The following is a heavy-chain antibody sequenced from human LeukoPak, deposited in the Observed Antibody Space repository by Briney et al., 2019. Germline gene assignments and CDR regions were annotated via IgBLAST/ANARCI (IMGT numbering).Heavy chain of an antibody. CDR3: TTYGSGRKFDY. CDR2: IESKTDGGTT. D-gene: IGHD3-10*01. J-gene: IGHJ4*02. CDR1: GFTFSDAW. V-gene: IGHV3-15*04. Sequence: GGSLRLSCAASGFTFSDAWMSWVRQTPGKGLEWVGRIESKTDGGTTDYGAPVKGRFTISRDDSTNTLYPQMNSLKSVDTAVYYCTTYGSGRKFDYWGQGILVTVSS.